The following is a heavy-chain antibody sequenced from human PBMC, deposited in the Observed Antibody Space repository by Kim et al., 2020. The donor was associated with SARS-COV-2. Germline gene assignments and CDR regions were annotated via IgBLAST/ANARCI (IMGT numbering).Heavy chain of an antibody. D-gene: IGHD1-20*01. Sequence: GGSLRLSCAASAFSFSKYDMHWVRQAPGKGLEWVATLWSDGSSTFYGDFVKGRFTIYRDNSQSTLYLEMTSLRVEDTAVYYCASCLGIIGTTRHYYGMDVCGQGTTVTVSS. V-gene: IGHV3-33*01. CDR1: AFSFSKYD. J-gene: IGHJ6*02. CDR3: ASCLGIIGTTRHYYGMDV. CDR2: LWSDGSST.